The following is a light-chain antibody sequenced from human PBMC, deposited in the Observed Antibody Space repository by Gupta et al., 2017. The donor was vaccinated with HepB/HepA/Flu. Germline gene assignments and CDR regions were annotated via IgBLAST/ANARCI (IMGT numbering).Light chain of an antibody. CDR1: QVISNY. CDR3: QQLNTYPPWT. CDR2: GAS. J-gene: IGKJ1*01. Sequence: DIQLTQSPSFLSASVGDRVTITCRASQVISNYFAWYQQKPGKAPKLLIYGASTLGSGVPSRFSGSGSGKEVTLTISSLQPEDFATYYCQQLNTYPPWTFGQGTXVEIK. V-gene: IGKV1-9*01.